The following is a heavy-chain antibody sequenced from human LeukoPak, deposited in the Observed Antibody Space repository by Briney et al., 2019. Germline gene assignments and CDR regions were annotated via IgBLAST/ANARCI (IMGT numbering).Heavy chain of an antibody. CDR3: ARDIRFGSYYFDY. CDR2: ISYDGSNK. Sequence: PGGSLRLSCAASGFTFSSYAMHWVRQAPGKGLEWVAVISYDGSNKYYADSVKGRFAISRDNSKNTLYLQMNSLRAEDTAVYYCARDIRFGSYYFDYWGQGTLVTVSS. D-gene: IGHD3-10*01. J-gene: IGHJ4*02. CDR1: GFTFSSYA. V-gene: IGHV3-30*09.